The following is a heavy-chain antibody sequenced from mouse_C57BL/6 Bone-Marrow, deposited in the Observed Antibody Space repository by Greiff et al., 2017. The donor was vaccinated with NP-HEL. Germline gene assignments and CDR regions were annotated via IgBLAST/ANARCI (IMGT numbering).Heavy chain of an antibody. J-gene: IGHJ2*01. Sequence: EVMLVESGGDLVKPGGSLKLSCAASGFTFSSYGMSWVRQTQDKRLEWVATISSGGSYTYYPDSVKGRFTISRDNAKNTLYLQMSSLKSEDTAMYYCARRFLYYFDYWGQGTTLTVSS. CDR2: ISSGGSYT. V-gene: IGHV5-6*02. CDR1: GFTFSSYG. CDR3: ARRFLYYFDY.